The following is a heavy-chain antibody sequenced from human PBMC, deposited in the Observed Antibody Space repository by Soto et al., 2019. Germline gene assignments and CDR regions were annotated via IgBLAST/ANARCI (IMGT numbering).Heavy chain of an antibody. Sequence: EVQLVESGGGLVQPGGSLRLSCAASGFTFSSYWMSWVRQAPGKGLEWVANIKQDGSEKYYVDSVKGRFTISRDNAKNSLYLQMNSLRAEDTAVYYCASSYCGGDCYGPLDAFDIWGQGPMVTVSS. CDR2: IKQDGSEK. D-gene: IGHD2-21*01. J-gene: IGHJ3*02. CDR3: ASSYCGGDCYGPLDAFDI. CDR1: GFTFSSYW. V-gene: IGHV3-7*01.